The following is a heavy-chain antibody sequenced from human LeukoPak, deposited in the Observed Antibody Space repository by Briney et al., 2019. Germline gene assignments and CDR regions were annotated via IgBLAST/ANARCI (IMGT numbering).Heavy chain of an antibody. CDR1: GFTFDDYA. J-gene: IGHJ4*02. CDR3: AKDDSGSSFDY. D-gene: IGHD3-10*01. V-gene: IGHV3-9*01. CDR2: ISWNSGSI. Sequence: PGGSLRLSCAASGFTFDDYAMHWVRQAPGKGLEWVSGISWNSGSIAYADSVKGRFTISRDNAKNSLFLQVNSLRAEDTALYYCAKDDSGSSFDYWGQGTLVTVSS.